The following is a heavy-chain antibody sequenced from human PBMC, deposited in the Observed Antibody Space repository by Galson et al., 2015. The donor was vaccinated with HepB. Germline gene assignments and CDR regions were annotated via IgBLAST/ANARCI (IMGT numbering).Heavy chain of an antibody. J-gene: IGHJ4*02. V-gene: IGHV3-74*01. CDR1: GFTFSSYW. D-gene: IGHD6-13*01. Sequence: SLRLSCAASGFTFSSYWMHWVRQAPGKGLVWVSRINSDGSSTSYADSVKGRFTISRDNAKNTLYLQMNSLRAEDTAVYYCGYSSSWYVVDYWGQGTLVTVSS. CDR2: INSDGSST. CDR3: GYSSSWYVVDY.